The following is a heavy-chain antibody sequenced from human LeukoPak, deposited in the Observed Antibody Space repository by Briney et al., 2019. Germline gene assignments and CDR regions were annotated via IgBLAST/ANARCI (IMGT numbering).Heavy chain of an antibody. CDR2: ISSSSSTI. CDR1: GFTFSSYS. Sequence: GGSLRLSCAASGFTFSSYSMNWVRQAPGKGLEWISYISSSSSTIDFADSVKGRFTISRDNAKNSLYLQMNSLRAEDTAVYYCARDPRSSTSYQYYYMDVWGKGTTVTVSS. CDR3: ARDPRSSTSYQYYYMDV. J-gene: IGHJ6*03. V-gene: IGHV3-48*01. D-gene: IGHD2-2*01.